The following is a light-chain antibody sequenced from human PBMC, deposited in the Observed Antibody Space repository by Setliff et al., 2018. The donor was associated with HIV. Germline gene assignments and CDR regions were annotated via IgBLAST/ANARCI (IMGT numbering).Light chain of an antibody. Sequence: ELTQPPSVSVAPGKTARITCGGNNIGSKSVHWYQQKPGQAPVLVIYYDSDRPSGIPERFSGSNSGNTATLTISRVEAGDEADYYCQVWDSSSDHPGVFGTGTKVTVL. CDR3: QVWDSSSDHPGV. J-gene: IGLJ1*01. V-gene: IGLV3-21*04. CDR2: YDS. CDR1: NIGSKS.